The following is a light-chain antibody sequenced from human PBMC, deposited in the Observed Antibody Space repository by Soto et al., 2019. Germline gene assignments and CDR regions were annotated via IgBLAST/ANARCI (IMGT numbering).Light chain of an antibody. Sequence: DIVMTQSPDSLAVSLGERATINCKSSQSVLYSSNNKNYLAWYQQKPRQPPKLLIYWASTRESGVPDRFSGSGSGTDFTLTISSLQAEDVAVYYCQQYLNTPYTFGQGTQLEIK. CDR2: WAS. V-gene: IGKV4-1*01. CDR3: QQYLNTPYT. J-gene: IGKJ2*01. CDR1: QSVLYSSNNKNY.